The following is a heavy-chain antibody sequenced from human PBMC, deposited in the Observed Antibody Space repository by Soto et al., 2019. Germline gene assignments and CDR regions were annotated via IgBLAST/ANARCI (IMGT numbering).Heavy chain of an antibody. D-gene: IGHD2-2*01. V-gene: IGHV4-34*01. CDR1: GGSFSGYY. Sequence: QMQLQQWGTGQLKSSETLSLTCAVNGGSFSGYYWSWIRQPPGKGLEWIGEIHHSGSTNYNPSLKSRVTISLDTSKNQFSLKLNSVTAADTTVYYCATIVVVASTMRDDAFDIWGQGAMVTVSS. J-gene: IGHJ3*02. CDR3: ATIVVVASTMRDDAFDI. CDR2: IHHSGST.